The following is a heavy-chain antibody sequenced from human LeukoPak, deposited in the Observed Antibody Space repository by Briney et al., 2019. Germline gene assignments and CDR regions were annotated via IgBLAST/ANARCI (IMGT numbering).Heavy chain of an antibody. CDR1: GYSITSGFS. Sequence: SETLSLTCAVSGYSITSGFSWGWIRQAPGRGLEWIGAMSHSGSTDFNPSLKSRVSISVDTSKNQFSLKLTSVTAADTAFYYCARQVEQGTIYYFDYWGQGTLVTVSS. D-gene: IGHD1/OR15-1a*01. V-gene: IGHV4-38-2*01. J-gene: IGHJ4*02. CDR2: MSHSGST. CDR3: ARQVEQGTIYYFDY.